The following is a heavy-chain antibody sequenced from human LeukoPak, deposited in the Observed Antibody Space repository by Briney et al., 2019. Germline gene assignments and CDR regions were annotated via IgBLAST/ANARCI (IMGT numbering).Heavy chain of an antibody. V-gene: IGHV1-18*04. Sequence: ASVKVSCKASGYSFTSYGISWVRQAPGQGLEWLGWISAYNGNTNYAQKLQGRVTMTTDTSPSTSYMELRSLRSDDTAVYYCARDEIKYQLLPYGMDVWGKGTTVTVSS. CDR2: ISAYNGNT. CDR1: GYSFTSYG. D-gene: IGHD2-2*01. CDR3: ARDEIKYQLLPYGMDV. J-gene: IGHJ6*04.